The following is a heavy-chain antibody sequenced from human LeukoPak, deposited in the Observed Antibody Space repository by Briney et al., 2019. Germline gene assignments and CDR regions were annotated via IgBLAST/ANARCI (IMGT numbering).Heavy chain of an antibody. D-gene: IGHD5-24*01. CDR2: IIPIFGTA. CDR3: ARDKGRDGYND. Sequence: SVKVSCKASGYTFTGYYMHWVRQAPGQGLEWMGGIIPIFGTANYAQKFQGRVTITADESTSTAYMELSSLRSEDTAVYYCARDKGRDGYNDWGQGTLVTVSS. V-gene: IGHV1-69*13. J-gene: IGHJ4*02. CDR1: GYTFTGYY.